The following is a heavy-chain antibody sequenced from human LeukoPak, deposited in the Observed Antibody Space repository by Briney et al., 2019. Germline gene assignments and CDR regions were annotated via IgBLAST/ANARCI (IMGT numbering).Heavy chain of an antibody. J-gene: IGHJ4*02. Sequence: GASVKVSCKASGYTFTGYYMHWVRQAPGQGLEWMGWINPNSGGTNYAQKFQGRVTMTRDTSISTAYMELSRLRSDDTAVYYCARDYDFWSGYYELVYWGQGTLVTVSS. V-gene: IGHV1-2*02. CDR2: INPNSGGT. CDR3: ARDYDFWSGYYELVY. CDR1: GYTFTGYY. D-gene: IGHD3-3*01.